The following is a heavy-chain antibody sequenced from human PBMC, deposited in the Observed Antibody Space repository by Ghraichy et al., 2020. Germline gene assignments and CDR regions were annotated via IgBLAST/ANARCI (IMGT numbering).Heavy chain of an antibody. D-gene: IGHD1-26*01. CDR1: GFTFSSYW. CDR2: INTDGSST. Sequence: GGSLRLSCAASGFTFSSYWMHWVRQAPGKGLVWVSRINTDGSSTTYADSVKGRFTISRDNAKNTLYLQMNSLRAEDTAVYYCARGFSGGSYPYWGQGTLVTVSS. J-gene: IGHJ4*02. CDR3: ARGFSGGSYPY. V-gene: IGHV3-74*01.